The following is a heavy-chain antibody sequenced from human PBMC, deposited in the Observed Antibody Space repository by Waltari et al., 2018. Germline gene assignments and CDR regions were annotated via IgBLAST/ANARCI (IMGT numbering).Heavy chain of an antibody. J-gene: IGHJ1*01. CDR1: GYTLTELS. D-gene: IGHD6-19*01. Sequence: QVQLVQSGAEVKKPGASVKVSCKVSGYTLTELSMHWVRQATGNGLEWMGVFDPDDCETNYAHKVQGRVLMTEYTSTDTAYMERTSLRSDDTAVYYCATAYSSRWPRGLYFQHWCQGTPVPVPS. CDR2: FDPDDCET. CDR3: ATAYSSRWPRGLYFQH. V-gene: IGHV1-24*01.